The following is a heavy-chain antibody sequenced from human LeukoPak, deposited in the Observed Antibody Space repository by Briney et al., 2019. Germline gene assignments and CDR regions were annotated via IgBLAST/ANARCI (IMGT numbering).Heavy chain of an antibody. CDR3: ARDGERGELSLYMDY. J-gene: IGHJ4*02. V-gene: IGHV3-21*01. CDR2: ISTSSIYI. D-gene: IGHD3-16*02. CDR1: GFTFSSYT. Sequence: GGSLRLSCAASGFTFSSYTMNWVRQAPGKGLEWVSYISTSSIYIYYADSLKGRFTISRDNAKNSLYLQMNSLRAEDTAEYYCARDGERGELSLYMDYWGQGTLVTVSS.